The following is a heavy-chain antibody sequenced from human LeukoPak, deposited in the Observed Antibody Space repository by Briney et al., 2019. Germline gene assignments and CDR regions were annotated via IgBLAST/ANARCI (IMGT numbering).Heavy chain of an antibody. CDR3: AREEIAAAGTHDY. J-gene: IGHJ4*02. D-gene: IGHD6-13*01. V-gene: IGHV4-38-2*02. CDR2: IYHSGST. CDR1: GYSISSGYY. Sequence: SETLSLTCTVSGYSISSGYYWGWIRQPPGKGLEWIGSIYHSGSTYYNPSLKSRVTISVDTSKNQFSLKLSSVTAADTAVYYCAREEIAAAGTHDYWGQGTLVTVSS.